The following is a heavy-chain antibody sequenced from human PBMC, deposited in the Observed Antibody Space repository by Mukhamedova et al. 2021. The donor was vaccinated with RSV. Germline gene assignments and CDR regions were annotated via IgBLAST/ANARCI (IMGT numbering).Heavy chain of an antibody. J-gene: IGHJ4*02. CDR2: IIPILGIA. V-gene: IGHV1-69*10. Sequence: GLEWMGGIIPILGIANYAQKFQGRVTITADESMSTAYMELSSLRSEDTAVYYCATTGYGDYRYRSEYYFDYWGQGTLVTVSS. D-gene: IGHD4-17*01. CDR3: ATTGYGDYRYRSEYYFDY.